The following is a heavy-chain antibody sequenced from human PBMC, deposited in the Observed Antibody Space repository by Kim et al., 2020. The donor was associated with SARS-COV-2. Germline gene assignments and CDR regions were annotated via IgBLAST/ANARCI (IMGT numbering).Heavy chain of an antibody. D-gene: IGHD1-1*01. CDR1: GFSFSDSA. V-gene: IGHV3-73*01. CDR2: IRSKANNYAT. Sequence: GGSLRLSCAASGFSFSDSAMHWVRQASGKVLEWVGRIRSKANNYATTYAASVKGRFTISRDDSKNAAYLQMNSLKTEDTAVYYCTRVPGTTVAFWDAYDIWGQGTMVTVSS. CDR3: TRVPGTTVAFWDAYDI. J-gene: IGHJ3*02.